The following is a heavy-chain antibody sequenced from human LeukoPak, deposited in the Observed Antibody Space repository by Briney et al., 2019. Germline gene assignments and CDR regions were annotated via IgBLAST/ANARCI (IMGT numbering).Heavy chain of an antibody. CDR3: GTRVAFDI. Sequence: GGSLRLSCAASGFTFSSYAMHWVRKAPGKGLEWVAVISYDGSNKYYADSVKGRFTISRDNSKNTLYLQMNSLRAEDTAVYYCGTRVAFDIWGQGTMVTVSS. J-gene: IGHJ3*02. CDR2: ISYDGSNK. CDR1: GFTFSSYA. V-gene: IGHV3-30-3*01.